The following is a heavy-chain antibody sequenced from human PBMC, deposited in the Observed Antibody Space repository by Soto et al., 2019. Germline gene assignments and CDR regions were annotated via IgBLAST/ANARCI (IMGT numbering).Heavy chain of an antibody. CDR1: GYTFTTYG. V-gene: IGHV1-18*04. Sequence: QVQLVQSGAEVKKPGTSVKVSCKASGYTFTTYGITWVRQAPGQGLAWMGWISAYSGNTNYAQKLQGRLTVTPDTSTNTAYMDLRSLRSDDTAVYYCARVVKAGDYGDYGRYYFDYWGHGTLVTVSS. CDR2: ISAYSGNT. CDR3: ARVVKAGDYGDYGRYYFDY. J-gene: IGHJ4*01. D-gene: IGHD4-17*01.